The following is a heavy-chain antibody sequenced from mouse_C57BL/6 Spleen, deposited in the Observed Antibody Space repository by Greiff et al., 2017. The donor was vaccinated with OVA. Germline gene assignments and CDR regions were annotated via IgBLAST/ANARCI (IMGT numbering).Heavy chain of an antibody. J-gene: IGHJ2*01. CDR3: ATNWEEDYFDY. CDR2: IHPNSGST. V-gene: IGHV1-64*01. D-gene: IGHD4-1*01. CDR1: GYTFTSYW. Sequence: QVQLQQSGAELVKPGASVKLSCKASGYTFTSYWMHWVKQRPGQGLEWIGMIHPNSGSTNYNEKFKSKATLTVDKSSSTAYMQLSSLTSEDSAVYYCATNWEEDYFDYWGQGTTLTVSS.